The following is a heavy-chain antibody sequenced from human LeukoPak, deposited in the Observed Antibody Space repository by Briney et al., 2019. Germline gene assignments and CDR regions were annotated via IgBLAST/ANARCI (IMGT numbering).Heavy chain of an antibody. Sequence: SVKVSCKASGGTFSSYAIGWVRQAPGQGLEWMGRIIPILGIANYAQKFQGRVTITADKSTSTAYMELSSLRSEDTAVYYCARGKLRRDGYNDFDYWGQGTLVTVSS. D-gene: IGHD5-24*01. CDR1: GGTFSSYA. V-gene: IGHV1-69*04. CDR3: ARGKLRRDGYNDFDY. J-gene: IGHJ4*02. CDR2: IIPILGIA.